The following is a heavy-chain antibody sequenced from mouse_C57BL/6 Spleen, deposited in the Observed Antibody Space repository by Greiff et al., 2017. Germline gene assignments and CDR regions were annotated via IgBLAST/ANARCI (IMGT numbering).Heavy chain of an antibody. CDR2: IYPGNSDT. Sequence: VQLQQSGTVLARPGASVKMSCKTSGYTFTSYWMHWVKQRPGQGLEWIGAIYPGNSDTSYNQKFKGKATLTAVTSASTAYMELSSLTNEDSAVYYCTRGRGYDYDVEFADWGQGTLVTVSA. V-gene: IGHV1-5*01. D-gene: IGHD2-4*01. CDR3: TRGRGYDYDVEFAD. J-gene: IGHJ3*01. CDR1: GYTFTSYW.